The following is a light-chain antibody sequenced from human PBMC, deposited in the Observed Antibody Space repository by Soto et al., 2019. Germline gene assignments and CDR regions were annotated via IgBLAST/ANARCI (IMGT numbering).Light chain of an antibody. Sequence: EIVLTQSPGALSLSPGEGATLSCRASQSLSSSYVVWYQQKVGQPPRLLIYGASNRATGIPDRFSGSWSGTEFTLTISRLEPEDFAVYYCQQYGISPSYTFAQGTKLEIK. J-gene: IGKJ2*01. CDR3: QQYGISPSYT. CDR1: QSLSSSY. V-gene: IGKV3-20*01. CDR2: GAS.